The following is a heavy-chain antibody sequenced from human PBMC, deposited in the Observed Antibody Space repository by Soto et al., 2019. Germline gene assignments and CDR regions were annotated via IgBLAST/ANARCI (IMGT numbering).Heavy chain of an antibody. D-gene: IGHD3-3*01. V-gene: IGHV1-18*01. CDR2: ISAYNGNT. Sequence: ASVKVSCKASGGTFSSYTISWLRQAPGQGLEWMGWISAYNGNTNYAQKLQGRVTMTTDTSTSTAYMELRSLRSDDTAVYYCARGRQAGWRWFDPWGQGTLVTVSS. CDR1: GGTFSSYT. CDR3: ARGRQAGWRWFDP. J-gene: IGHJ5*02.